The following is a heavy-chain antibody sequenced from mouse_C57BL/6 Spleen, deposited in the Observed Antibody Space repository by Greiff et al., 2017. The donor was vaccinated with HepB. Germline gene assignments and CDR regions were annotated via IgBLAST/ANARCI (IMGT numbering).Heavy chain of an antibody. J-gene: IGHJ4*01. CDR3: ARAGTDYAMDY. CDR2: ISDGGSYT. V-gene: IGHV5-4*03. Sequence: DVMLVESGGGLVKPGGSLKLSCAASGFTFSSYAMSWVRQTPEKRLEWVATISDGGSYTYYPDNVKGRFTISRDNAKNNLYLQMSHLKSEDTAMYYCARAGTDYAMDYWGQGTSVTVSS. CDR1: GFTFSSYA. D-gene: IGHD3-3*01.